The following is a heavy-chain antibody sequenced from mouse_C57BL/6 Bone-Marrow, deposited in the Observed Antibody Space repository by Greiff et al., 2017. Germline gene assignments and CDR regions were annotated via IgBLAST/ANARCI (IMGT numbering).Heavy chain of an antibody. V-gene: IGHV5-6*01. CDR2: ISSGGSYT. CDR1: GFTFSSYG. Sequence: EVQLQQSGGDLVKPGGSLKLSCAASGFTFSSYGLSWVRQTPDKRLEWVATISSGGSYTYYPDSVKGRFTISRDNARNTLYLQMGSLKSEDTAMYYCASEGFDYWGQGTTLTVSS. J-gene: IGHJ2*01. CDR3: ASEGFDY.